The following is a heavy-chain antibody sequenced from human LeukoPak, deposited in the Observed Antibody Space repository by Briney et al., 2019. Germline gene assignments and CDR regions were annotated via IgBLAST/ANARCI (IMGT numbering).Heavy chain of an antibody. CDR3: ARQGYSSGFYYFDY. V-gene: IGHV4-59*01. CDR1: GDSISSYY. Sequence: SETLSLTCTVSGDSISSYYWSWIRQPPGKGLEWIGYIYYSGTTNYNPSLKRRVTISLDASQNQFSLKLSSVTAADTAVYYCARQGYSSGFYYFDYWGQGNLVTVSS. J-gene: IGHJ4*02. CDR2: IYYSGTT. D-gene: IGHD6-19*01.